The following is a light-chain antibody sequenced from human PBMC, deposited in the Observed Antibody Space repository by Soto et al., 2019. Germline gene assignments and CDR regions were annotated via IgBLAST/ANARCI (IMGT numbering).Light chain of an antibody. CDR1: QSVSSSY. V-gene: IGKV3D-20*01. CDR2: ESS. Sequence: EIEMTQSPATLSLSPGDRATISCRASQSVSSSYLAWYQLTPGLAPRLIIYESSSRTTGITDMFSSSGSRTDFTPTSSMLEAEDSAVYYCQHYSSSIAFGQGTRLEI. CDR3: QHYSSSIA. J-gene: IGKJ5*01.